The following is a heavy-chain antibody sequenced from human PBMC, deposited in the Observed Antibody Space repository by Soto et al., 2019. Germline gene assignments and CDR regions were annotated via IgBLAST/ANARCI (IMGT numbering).Heavy chain of an antibody. CDR1: GFTFSSYD. CDR3: ARVPEAGYDSSGYYYYYYGMDV. D-gene: IGHD3-22*01. J-gene: IGHJ6*02. Sequence: GGSLRLSCAASGFTFSSYDMHWVRQATGKGLEWVSAIGTAGDTYYPGSVKGRFTISRENAKNSLYLQMNSLRAEDTAVYYCARVPEAGYDSSGYYYYYYGMDVWGQGTTVTVSS. CDR2: IGTAGDT. V-gene: IGHV3-13*01.